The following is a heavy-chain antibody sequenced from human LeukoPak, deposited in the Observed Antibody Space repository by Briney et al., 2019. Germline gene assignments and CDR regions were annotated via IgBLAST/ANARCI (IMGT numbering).Heavy chain of an antibody. CDR2: INTDGTTT. J-gene: IGHJ4*02. CDR1: TTFSKYW. Sequence: PGGSLRLSCTSSTTFSKYWMHWVRQAPGKGLEWVSRINTDGTTTNYADSVKGRLTISRDNAGNMLYLQMNSLRVEDTAVYYCARQTETALDYWGQGTLVTVSS. CDR3: ARQTETALDY. V-gene: IGHV3-74*01.